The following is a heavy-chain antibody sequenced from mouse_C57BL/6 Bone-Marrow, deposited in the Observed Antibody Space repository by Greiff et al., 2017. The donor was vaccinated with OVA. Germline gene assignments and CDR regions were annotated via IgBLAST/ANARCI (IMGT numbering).Heavy chain of an antibody. CDR2: INPGSGGT. CDR1: GYAFTNYL. Sequence: QVQLQQSGAELVRPGTSVKVSCKASGYAFTNYLIEWVKQRPGQGLEWIGVINPGSGGTNYNEKFKGKATLTADKSSSTAYMQLSSLTSEDSAVYFCARSNYCGIPYAMDYWGQGTSVTVSS. CDR3: ARSNYCGIPYAMDY. D-gene: IGHD1-1*01. J-gene: IGHJ4*01. V-gene: IGHV1-54*01.